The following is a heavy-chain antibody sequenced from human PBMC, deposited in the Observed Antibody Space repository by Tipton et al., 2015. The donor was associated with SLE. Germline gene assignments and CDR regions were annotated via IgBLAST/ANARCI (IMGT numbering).Heavy chain of an antibody. CDR2: IKQDGSEK. Sequence: SLRLSCAASGFTFSSYWMSWVRQARGKGLEWVANIKQDGSEKFYVDSVKGRFTISRDNAKNSLYLQMNSLRAEDTAVYYCAGGDAGYSSGWYPGDFDYWGQGTLVTVPT. CDR3: AGGDAGYSSGWYPGDFDY. J-gene: IGHJ4*02. CDR1: GFTFSSYW. V-gene: IGHV3-7*01. D-gene: IGHD6-19*01.